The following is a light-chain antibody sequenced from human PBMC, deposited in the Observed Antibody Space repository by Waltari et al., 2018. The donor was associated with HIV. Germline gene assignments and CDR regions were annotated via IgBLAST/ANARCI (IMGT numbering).Light chain of an antibody. V-gene: IGKV1-39*01. CDR2: GAS. J-gene: IGKJ1*01. Sequence: DIQMTQSPSSLSASVGARVTITGRASQSIDNFLNWYQQKPGKAPKLLIYGASRLQSGVPSRFSGSGSGTDFTLTVNSLQPEDFATYYCQQSYTTRWTFGLGTKVEMK. CDR3: QQSYTTRWT. CDR1: QSIDNF.